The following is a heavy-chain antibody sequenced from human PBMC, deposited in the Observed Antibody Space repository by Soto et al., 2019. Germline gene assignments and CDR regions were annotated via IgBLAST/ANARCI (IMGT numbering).Heavy chain of an antibody. J-gene: IGHJ6*03. Sequence: ASVKVSCKASGYTFTSYYMHWVRQAPGQGLEWMGIINPSGGSTSYAQKFQGRVTMTRDTSTSTVYMELSSLRSEDTAVYYCARGNPDDFWSGYYTEPALYYYYMDVWCKGTTVTVSS. CDR1: GYTFTSYY. CDR2: INPSGGST. D-gene: IGHD3-3*01. CDR3: ARGNPDDFWSGYYTEPALYYYYMDV. V-gene: IGHV1-46*03.